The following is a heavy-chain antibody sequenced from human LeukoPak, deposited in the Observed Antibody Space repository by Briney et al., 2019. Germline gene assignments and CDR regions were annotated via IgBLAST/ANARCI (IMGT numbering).Heavy chain of an antibody. V-gene: IGHV3-64D*06. CDR2: IGGNGDTT. Sequence: GGSLRLSCAASGFNFRNYPMHWGRQAPGKGLEYVSAIGGNGDTTYYEDSVKGRVTISRDNSKNTLYLQLSSLRVEDTAVYYCVKDEGYCSSVSCSPSYWGQGTLATVSS. CDR3: VKDEGYCSSVSCSPSY. J-gene: IGHJ4*02. CDR1: GFNFRNYP. D-gene: IGHD2-2*01.